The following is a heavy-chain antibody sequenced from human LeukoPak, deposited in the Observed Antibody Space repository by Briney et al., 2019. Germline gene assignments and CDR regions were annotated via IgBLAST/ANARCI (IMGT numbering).Heavy chain of an antibody. CDR1: GGSISSSSYY. V-gene: IGHV4-39*01. Sequence: PSETLSLTCTVSGGSISSSSYYWGWIRQPPGKGLEWIGSIYYSGSTYYNPSLKSRVTISVDTSKNQFSLKLSSVTAADTAVYYCARAYSNYRIGYWGQGTLVTVSS. CDR2: IYYSGST. J-gene: IGHJ4*02. CDR3: ARAYSNYRIGY. D-gene: IGHD4-11*01.